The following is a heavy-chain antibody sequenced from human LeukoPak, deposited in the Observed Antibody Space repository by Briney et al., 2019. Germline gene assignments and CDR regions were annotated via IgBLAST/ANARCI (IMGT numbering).Heavy chain of an antibody. J-gene: IGHJ4*02. CDR1: GFTFSSYW. D-gene: IGHD3-10*01. V-gene: IGHV3-7*01. CDR2: IKQDGSEK. CDR3: ARSGFGEHRDY. Sequence: PGGSLRLSCAASGFTFSSYWMSWVRQAPGKGLEWVANIKQDGSEKYYVDSVKGRFTISRDNAKNSLYLHMISLRAEDTAVYYCARSGFGEHRDYWGQGTLVTVSS.